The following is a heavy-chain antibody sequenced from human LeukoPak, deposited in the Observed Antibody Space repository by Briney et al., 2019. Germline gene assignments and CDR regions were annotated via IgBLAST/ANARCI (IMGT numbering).Heavy chain of an antibody. J-gene: IGHJ4*02. Sequence: GGSLRLSCAASGFTFSSYAMSWVRQAPGKGLEWVSTISGSGGSTYYADSVKGRFTISRDNSKKTLYLQMNSLRAEDTAVYYCAKGYCSGGSCYTLDYWGQGTLVTVSS. CDR2: ISGSGGST. V-gene: IGHV3-23*01. CDR3: AKGYCSGGSCYTLDY. D-gene: IGHD2-15*01. CDR1: GFTFSSYA.